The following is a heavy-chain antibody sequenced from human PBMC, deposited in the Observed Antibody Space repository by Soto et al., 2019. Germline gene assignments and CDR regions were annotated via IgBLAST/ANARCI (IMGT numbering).Heavy chain of an antibody. V-gene: IGHV4-59*01. Sequence: QVQLQESGPGLVKPSETLFLTCTVSGGSFSPYYWCWIRQPPGTGLEWIGYTYHSGPTNYNPSLKSRLTISVDTTKHQLSLKLTSMTAADTAEYYCARGVRSRYGLDVWGQGTTVTVSS. CDR3: ARGVRSRYGLDV. J-gene: IGHJ6*02. D-gene: IGHD4-17*01. CDR1: GGSFSPYY. CDR2: TYHSGPT.